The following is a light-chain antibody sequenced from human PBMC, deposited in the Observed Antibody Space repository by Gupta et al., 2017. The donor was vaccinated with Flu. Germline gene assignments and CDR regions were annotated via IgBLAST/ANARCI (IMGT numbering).Light chain of an antibody. Sequence: QSVLTQPPSASGTPGQRVTISCSGSSSNIGSNYVYWYQQLPGTAPKLLIYRNNQRPSGVPDRFSGSKSGTSASLAISGLRSEDEADYYCAAWDDSLSGGVFGTGTKFTVL. V-gene: IGLV1-47*01. CDR2: RNN. CDR3: AAWDDSLSGGV. J-gene: IGLJ1*01. CDR1: SSNIGSNY.